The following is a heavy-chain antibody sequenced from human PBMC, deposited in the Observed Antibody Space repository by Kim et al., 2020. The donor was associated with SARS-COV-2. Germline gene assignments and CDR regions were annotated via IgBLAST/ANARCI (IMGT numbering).Heavy chain of an antibody. V-gene: IGHV4-39*07. CDR3: ARDLMITFGGVIVNDY. J-gene: IGHJ4*02. Sequence: LKSRVTISVDTSKNQFSLKLSSVTAADTAVYYCARDLMITFGGVIVNDYWGQGTLVTVSS. D-gene: IGHD3-16*02.